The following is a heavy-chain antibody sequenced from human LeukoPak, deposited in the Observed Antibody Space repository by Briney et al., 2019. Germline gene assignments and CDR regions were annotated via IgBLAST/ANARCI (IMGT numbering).Heavy chain of an antibody. J-gene: IGHJ5*02. D-gene: IGHD6-19*01. CDR2: ISAYNGNA. CDR1: GYTLTELS. V-gene: IGHV1-18*01. CDR3: ARIWAVASTGWFDP. Sequence: ASVKVSCKVSGYTLTELSMHWVRQAPGKGLEWMGWISAYNGNANYAQKLQGRVTMTTDTSTSTAYMELRSLRSDDTAVYYCARIWAVASTGWFDPWGQGTLVTVSS.